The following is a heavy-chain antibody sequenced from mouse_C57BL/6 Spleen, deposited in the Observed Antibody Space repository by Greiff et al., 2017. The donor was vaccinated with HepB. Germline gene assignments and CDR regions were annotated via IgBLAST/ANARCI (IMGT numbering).Heavy chain of an antibody. CDR1: GFTFSSYA. Sequence: DVKLVESGGGLVKPGGSLKLSCAASGFTFSSYAMSWVRQTPEKRLEWVATISDGGSYTYYPDNVKGRFTISRDNAKNNLYLQMSHLKSEDTAMYYCARERGDKGFYFDYWGQGTTLTVSS. V-gene: IGHV5-4*01. CDR2: ISDGGSYT. D-gene: IGHD3-3*01. J-gene: IGHJ2*01. CDR3: ARERGDKGFYFDY.